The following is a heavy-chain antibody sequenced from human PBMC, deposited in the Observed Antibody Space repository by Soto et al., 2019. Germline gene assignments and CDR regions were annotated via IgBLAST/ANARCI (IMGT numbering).Heavy chain of an antibody. D-gene: IGHD6-13*01. Sequence: EVRLLESGGGLVQPGGSLRLSCVASEFTFSDHAMSWVHQAPGKGLEWVSASSGSDDSTYYADSVKGRFTISRDTSKNTLYLQMNSLRAEDTALYYCAKSFSSHWYDYFTNWGQGAQVTVSS. J-gene: IGHJ4*02. CDR1: EFTFSDHA. V-gene: IGHV3-23*01. CDR2: SSGSDDST. CDR3: AKSFSSHWYDYFTN.